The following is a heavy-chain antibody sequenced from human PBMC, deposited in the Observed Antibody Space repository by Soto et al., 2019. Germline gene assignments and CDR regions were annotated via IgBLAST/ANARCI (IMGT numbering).Heavy chain of an antibody. CDR1: GDSVSSNSAA. Sequence: PSQTLSLTCAISGDSVSSNSAAWNWIRQSPSRGLEWLGRTYYRSKWYNDYAVSVKSRITINPDTSKNQFSLQLNSVTPEDTAVYYCAREIEYSGYDPSNYYYYGVDVWGQGTTVTVSS. V-gene: IGHV6-1*01. D-gene: IGHD5-12*01. CDR3: AREIEYSGYDPSNYYYYGVDV. CDR2: TYYRSKWYN. J-gene: IGHJ6*02.